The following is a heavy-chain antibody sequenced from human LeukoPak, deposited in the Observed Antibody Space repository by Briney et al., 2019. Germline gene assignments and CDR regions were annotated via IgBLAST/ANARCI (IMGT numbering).Heavy chain of an antibody. V-gene: IGHV3-23*01. CDR2: ISGSGGST. J-gene: IGHJ1*01. CDR1: GFTFSSYA. D-gene: IGHD6-13*01. CDR3: AKEYSSSWPIEEYFQH. Sequence: GGSLRLSCAASGFTFSSYAMSWVRQAPGKGLEWVSAISGSGGSTYYADSVKGRFTISRDNSKDTLYLQMNSLRAEDTAVYYCAKEYSSSWPIEEYFQHWGQGTLVTVSS.